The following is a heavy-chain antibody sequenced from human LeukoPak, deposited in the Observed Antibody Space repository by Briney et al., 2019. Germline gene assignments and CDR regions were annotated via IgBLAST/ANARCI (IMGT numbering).Heavy chain of an antibody. Sequence: PSETLSLTCAVYGGSFSGYYWSWIRQPPGKGLEWIGEINRSGSTNYNPSLKSRVTISVDTSKNQFSLKLSSVTAADTAVCYCARGRYDFWSGYQTRGWFDPWGQGTLVTVSS. D-gene: IGHD3-3*01. CDR3: ARGRYDFWSGYQTRGWFDP. CDR1: GGSFSGYY. V-gene: IGHV4-34*01. CDR2: INRSGST. J-gene: IGHJ5*02.